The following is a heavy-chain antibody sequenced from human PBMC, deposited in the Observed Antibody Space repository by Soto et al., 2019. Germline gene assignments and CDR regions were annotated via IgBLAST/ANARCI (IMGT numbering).Heavy chain of an antibody. Sequence: PGESLKISCKGSGYSFTSYWIGWVRQMPGKGLEWMGIIYPGDSDTRYSPSFQGQVTISADKSISTAYLQWSSLKASDTAMYYCARQGITYYYGSGSPYYYYGMDVWRQGTTVTVSS. CDR1: GYSFTSYW. CDR2: IYPGDSDT. D-gene: IGHD3-10*01. V-gene: IGHV5-51*01. CDR3: ARQGITYYYGSGSPYYYYGMDV. J-gene: IGHJ6*02.